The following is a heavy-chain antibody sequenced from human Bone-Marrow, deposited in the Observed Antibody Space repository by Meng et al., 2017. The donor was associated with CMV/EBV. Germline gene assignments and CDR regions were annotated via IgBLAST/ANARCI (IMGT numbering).Heavy chain of an antibody. CDR3: AKDIGSYSSSSYFDY. V-gene: IGHV3-7*03. CDR2: IKQDGSEK. CDR1: GFTFSSYW. J-gene: IGHJ4*02. Sequence: GESLKISCAASGFTFSSYWMSWVRQAPGKGLEWVANIKQDGSEKYYVDSVKGRFTISRDNSKNSLYLQMNSLRTEDTALYYCAKDIGSYSSSSYFDYWGQGTLVTVSS. D-gene: IGHD6-6*01.